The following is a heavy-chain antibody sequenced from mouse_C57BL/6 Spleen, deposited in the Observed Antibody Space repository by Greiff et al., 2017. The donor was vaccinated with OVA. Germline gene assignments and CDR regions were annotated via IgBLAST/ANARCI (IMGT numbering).Heavy chain of an antibody. CDR2: IKPNNGGT. CDR1: GYTFTDYN. J-gene: IGHJ1*03. V-gene: IGHV1-22*01. D-gene: IGHD2-3*01. CDR3: ARGGGYYPYWYFDV. Sequence: EVQLQQSGPELVKPGASVKMSCKASGYTFTDYNMHWVKQSHGKSLEWIGYIKPNNGGTSYNQKFKGKATLTVNKSSSAAYMELRSLTSEDSAVYYCARGGGYYPYWYFDVWGTGTTVTVSS.